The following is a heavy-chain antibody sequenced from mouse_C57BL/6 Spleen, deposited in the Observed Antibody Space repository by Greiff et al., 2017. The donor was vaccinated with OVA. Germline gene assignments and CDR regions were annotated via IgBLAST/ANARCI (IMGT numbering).Heavy chain of an antibody. CDR3: ARSTVVSYWYFDV. Sequence: QVQLQQSGAELMKPGASVKLSCKATGYTFTGYWIEWVKQRPGHGLEWIGEILPGSGSTNSNEKFKGKATFTADTSSNTAYMQLSSLTTEDSAIYYCARSTVVSYWYFDVWGTGTTVTVSS. D-gene: IGHD1-1*01. CDR1: GYTFTGYW. J-gene: IGHJ1*03. CDR2: ILPGSGST. V-gene: IGHV1-9*01.